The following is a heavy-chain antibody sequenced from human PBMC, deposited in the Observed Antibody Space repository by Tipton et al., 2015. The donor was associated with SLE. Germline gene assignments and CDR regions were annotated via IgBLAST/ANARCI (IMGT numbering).Heavy chain of an antibody. Sequence: TLSLTCTVSGGSISSSSYYWDWIRQPPGKGLEWIGSIYYSGSTYYNPSLKSRVTISADTSKNQFSLKLSSVTAADTAVYYCARVVGATRGYYYYYMDVWGKGTTVTVSS. D-gene: IGHD1-26*01. CDR2: IYYSGST. CDR3: ARVVGATRGYYYYYMDV. CDR1: GGSISSSSYY. J-gene: IGHJ6*03. V-gene: IGHV4-39*07.